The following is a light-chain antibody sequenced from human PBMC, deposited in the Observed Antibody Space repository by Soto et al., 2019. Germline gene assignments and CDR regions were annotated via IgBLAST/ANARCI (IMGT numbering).Light chain of an antibody. V-gene: IGKV3-15*01. Sequence: EIVVTQSPATLSVSPGERATLSCRASQSVSSNLAWYQQKPGQAPRLLIYGASNRATGFPARFSGSGSGTEFTLTISSLQSEDFAVYYCQQYNNWPRTFGQGTKVDIK. J-gene: IGKJ1*01. CDR3: QQYNNWPRT. CDR1: QSVSSN. CDR2: GAS.